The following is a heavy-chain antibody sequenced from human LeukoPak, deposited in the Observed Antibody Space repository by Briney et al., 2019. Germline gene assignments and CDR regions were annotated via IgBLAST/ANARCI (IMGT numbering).Heavy chain of an antibody. D-gene: IGHD3-9*01. V-gene: IGHV1-2*02. CDR1: GYTFADYY. CDR2: IYPKSGGT. CDR3: ARVSTSGYRDWLDP. J-gene: IGHJ5*02. Sequence: AAVKVSCKTSGYTFADYYIHWVRQAPGQGLEWMGWIYPKSGGTNSAQKFQGRVTMTRDTSISTAYMELSRLRFDDTAVYYCARVSTSGYRDWLDPWGQGTLVTVSS.